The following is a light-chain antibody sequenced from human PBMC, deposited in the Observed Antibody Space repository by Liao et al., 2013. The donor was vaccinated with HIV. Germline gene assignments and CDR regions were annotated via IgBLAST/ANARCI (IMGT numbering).Light chain of an antibody. V-gene: IGLV3-21*01. CDR2: NDS. CDR1: NIGIKS. CDR3: QVWDSSSDHPVV. Sequence: SYVLTQPPSVSVAPGKTARITCGGNNIGIKSVHWYQQKPGQAPVVVIYNDSDRPSGIPERFSGSNSGNTATLTISRVEAGDEADYYCQVWDSSSDHPVVFGGGTKLTVL. J-gene: IGLJ2*01.